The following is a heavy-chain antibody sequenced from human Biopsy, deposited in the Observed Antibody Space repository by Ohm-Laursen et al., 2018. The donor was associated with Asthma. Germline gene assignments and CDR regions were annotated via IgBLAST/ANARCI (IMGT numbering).Heavy chain of an antibody. Sequence: SLRLSCSASVFTFSDYYMSRIRQAPGKGLEWISYINGKSNSIEYADSVKGRFTISRDNAKNSLYLQMNSLRAEDTAVYYCARDSYSSGLYDDFESWGQGTLVTVSS. J-gene: IGHJ4*02. CDR3: ARDSYSSGLYDDFES. CDR1: VFTFSDYY. V-gene: IGHV3-11*01. CDR2: INGKSNSI. D-gene: IGHD6-19*01.